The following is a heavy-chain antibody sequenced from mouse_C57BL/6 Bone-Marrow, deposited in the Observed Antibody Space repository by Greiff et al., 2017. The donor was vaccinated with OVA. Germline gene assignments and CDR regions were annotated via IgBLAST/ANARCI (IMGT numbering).Heavy chain of an antibody. D-gene: IGHD1-1*01. CDR2: IWSGGST. CDR1: GFSLTSYG. CDR3: ARQPYYGSSYSYFDY. Sequence: VMLVESGPGLVQPSQSLSITCTVSGFSLTSYGVPWVRQSPGKGLEWLGVIWSGGSTDYNAAFISSMSISKDNSKSEVFFKMNRLQSDDTAIYYCARQPYYGSSYSYFDYWGQGTTLTVSS. V-gene: IGHV2-2*01. J-gene: IGHJ2*01.